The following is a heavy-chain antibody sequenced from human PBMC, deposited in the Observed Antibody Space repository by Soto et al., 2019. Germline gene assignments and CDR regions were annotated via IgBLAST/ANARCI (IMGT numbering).Heavy chain of an antibody. CDR3: ARHNGGLLSTVTTRFDY. V-gene: IGHV5-51*01. CDR2: IYPGDSDT. CDR1: GYSFSSYW. Sequence: EVQLVQSGAEMKKPGESLKISCQGSGYSFSSYWLAWVRQMPGKGLEWMGIIYPGDSDTRYSPSFQGQVTISADKSTRTAYLQWSSLEASDSAVYYCARHNGGLLSTVTTRFDYWGQGTLVTVSS. J-gene: IGHJ4*02. D-gene: IGHD4-17*01.